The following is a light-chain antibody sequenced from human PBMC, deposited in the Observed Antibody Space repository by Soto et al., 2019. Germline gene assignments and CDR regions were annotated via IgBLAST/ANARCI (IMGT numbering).Light chain of an antibody. Sequence: QSVLTQPPSVSGAPGQRVTISCTGSSSNIGAHYDVHWYQQLPGTAPKLLIYRNSNRPSGVPDRFSGSKSGTSASLAIAGLQAEDEADYYCQSYDSSLSAGVFGGGTKVTVL. J-gene: IGLJ3*02. V-gene: IGLV1-40*01. CDR1: SSNIGAHYD. CDR2: RNS. CDR3: QSYDSSLSAGV.